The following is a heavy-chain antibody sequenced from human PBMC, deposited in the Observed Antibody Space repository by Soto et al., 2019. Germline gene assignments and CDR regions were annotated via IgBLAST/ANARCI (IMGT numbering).Heavy chain of an antibody. V-gene: IGHV4-4*02. CDR3: AGVWGGAFDF. CDR2: IYHSGST. Sequence: SETLSLTCAVSGGSISSSNWWSWVRQPPGKGLEWIGEIYHSGSTNYNPSLKSRVTISVDTSKNQFSLKLSSVTAADTAVYYCAGVWGGAFDFWGQGTLVTVSS. J-gene: IGHJ3*01. D-gene: IGHD3-10*01. CDR1: GGSISSSNW.